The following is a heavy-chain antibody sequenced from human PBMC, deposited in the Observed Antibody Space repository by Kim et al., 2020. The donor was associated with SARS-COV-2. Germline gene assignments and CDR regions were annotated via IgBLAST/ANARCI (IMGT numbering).Heavy chain of an antibody. V-gene: IGHV3-49*03. J-gene: IGHJ4*02. D-gene: IGHD2-21*02. CDR3: TQTLAYCGGDCYS. Sequence: GGSLRLSCTASGFTFGDYAMSWFRQAPGKGLEWVGFIRSKAYGGTTEYAASVKGRFTISRDDSKSIAYLQMNSLKTEDTAVYYCTQTLAYCGGDCYSWGQGTLVTVSS. CDR1: GFTFGDYA. CDR2: IRSKAYGGTT.